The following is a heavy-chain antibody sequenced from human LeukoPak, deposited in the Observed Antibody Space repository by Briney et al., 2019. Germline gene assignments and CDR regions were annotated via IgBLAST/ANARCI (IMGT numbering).Heavy chain of an antibody. J-gene: IGHJ4*02. CDR1: GFTFSSYE. V-gene: IGHV3-48*03. Sequence: GGSLRLSCAASGFTFSSYEMNWVRQAPGKGLEWVSYISSSGSTIYYADSVKGRFTISRDNAKNSLYLQMNSLRAEDTAVYYCARQFYDSSGLDYWGQGTLVTVSS. CDR3: ARQFYDSSGLDY. CDR2: ISSSGSTI. D-gene: IGHD3-22*01.